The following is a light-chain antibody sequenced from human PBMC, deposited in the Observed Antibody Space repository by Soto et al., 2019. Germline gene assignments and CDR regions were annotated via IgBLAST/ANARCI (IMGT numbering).Light chain of an antibody. Sequence: DIVMTQSPLSLPVTPGEPASISCRSSQSLLHSNGYNYLDWYLQKPGQSPQLLIYLGSNQASGVPDRFSGRGSGTDFKLKISRVEAEDVGVYYCMQALQPLTFGGGTKVEIK. CDR1: QSLLHSNGYNY. V-gene: IGKV2-28*01. CDR2: LGS. CDR3: MQALQPLT. J-gene: IGKJ4*01.